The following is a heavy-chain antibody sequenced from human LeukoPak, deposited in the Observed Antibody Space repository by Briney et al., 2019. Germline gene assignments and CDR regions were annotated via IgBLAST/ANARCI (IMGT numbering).Heavy chain of an antibody. CDR3: ARVQAGPRTFDY. CDR2: IYYSGST. V-gene: IGHV4-59*01. CDR1: GASISGYY. J-gene: IGHJ4*02. Sequence: SETLSLTCAVSGASISGYYWSLIRPPPGKGLEWIGYIYYSGSTNYNPSLKSRVTISVDTSKNQFSLKLTSVTAADTAVYYCARVQAGPRTFDYWGQGTLVTVSS. D-gene: IGHD6-19*01.